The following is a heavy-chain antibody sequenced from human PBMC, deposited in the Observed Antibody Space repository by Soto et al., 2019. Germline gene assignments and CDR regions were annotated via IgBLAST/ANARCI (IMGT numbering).Heavy chain of an antibody. CDR3: ASMSVAGTQGGFDY. Sequence: QVQLVQSGAEVKKPGSSVKVSCKASGGTFSSYAISWVRQAPGPGLEWMGGIIPIIGTANYAQKFQGRVTITAAESTSTADMELSSLRSEDTAVYYCASMSVAGTQGGFDYWGQGTLVTVSS. J-gene: IGHJ4*02. CDR1: GGTFSSYA. CDR2: IIPIIGTA. D-gene: IGHD6-19*01. V-gene: IGHV1-69*01.